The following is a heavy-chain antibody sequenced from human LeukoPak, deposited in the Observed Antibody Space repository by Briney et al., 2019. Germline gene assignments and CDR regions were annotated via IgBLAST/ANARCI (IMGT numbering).Heavy chain of an antibody. J-gene: IGHJ4*02. CDR3: ARDQLAYSGYDTLFAY. D-gene: IGHD5-12*01. V-gene: IGHV3-30-3*01. Sequence: SCKASGGTFSSYAMHWVRQAPGKGLEWVAVISYDGSNKYYADSVKGRITVSRDNSKNTVSLQMNSLRPEDTAVYYCARDQLAYSGYDTLFAYWGQGTLVTVSS. CDR2: ISYDGSNK. CDR1: GGTFSSYA.